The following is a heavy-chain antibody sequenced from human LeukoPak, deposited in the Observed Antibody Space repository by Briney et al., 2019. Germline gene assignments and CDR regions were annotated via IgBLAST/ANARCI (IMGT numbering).Heavy chain of an antibody. D-gene: IGHD6-6*01. V-gene: IGHV4-34*01. Sequence: PSETLSLTCAVYGGSFSGYYWSWIRQPPGKGLEWIGEINHSGSTNYNPSLKSRVTISVDTSKNQFSLKLSSVTAADTAVYYCADGIAARPAPVDYWGQGTLVTVSS. CDR2: INHSGST. CDR1: GGSFSGYY. J-gene: IGHJ4*02. CDR3: ADGIAARPAPVDY.